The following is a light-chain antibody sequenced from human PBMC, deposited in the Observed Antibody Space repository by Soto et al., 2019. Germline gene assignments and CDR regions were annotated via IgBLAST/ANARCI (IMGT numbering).Light chain of an antibody. CDR2: DAS. CDR3: QQRINWPT. V-gene: IGKV3-11*01. CDR1: ESVSNF. Sequence: EIVLTQSPATLSLSPGERATLSCRASESVSNFLVWYQQKPGQAPRLFIYDASKRATGIPDRFSGSGSGTDFTLTISRLEPEDFAVYFCQQRINWPTFGQGTKVDI. J-gene: IGKJ1*01.